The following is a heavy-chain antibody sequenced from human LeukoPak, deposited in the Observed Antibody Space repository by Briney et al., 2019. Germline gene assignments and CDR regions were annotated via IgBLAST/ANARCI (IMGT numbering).Heavy chain of an antibody. CDR2: IYYSGSI. V-gene: IGHV4-59*08. CDR1: GGSISSYY. J-gene: IGHJ3*02. Sequence: SETLSLTCTVSGGSISSYYWSWIRQPPGKGLEWIGYIYYSGSINYNPSLKSRVTISVDTSKNQFSLKLSSVTAADTAVYYCARGCAFDIWGQGTMVTVSS. CDR3: ARGCAFDI.